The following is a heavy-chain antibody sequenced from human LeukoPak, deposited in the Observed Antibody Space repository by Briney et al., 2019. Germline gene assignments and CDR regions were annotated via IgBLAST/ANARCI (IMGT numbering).Heavy chain of an antibody. D-gene: IGHD3-16*01. CDR2: IIPIFGTA. V-gene: IGHV1-69*06. CDR3: ARDYEPHYFDYVWGIYSYYFDY. CDR1: GGTFSSYA. Sequence: SVKVSCKASGGTFSSYAISRVRQAPGQGLEWMGGIIPIFGTANYAQKFQGRVTITADKSTSTAYMELRSLRSDDTAVYYCARDYEPHYFDYVWGIYSYYFDYWGQGTLVTVSS. J-gene: IGHJ4*02.